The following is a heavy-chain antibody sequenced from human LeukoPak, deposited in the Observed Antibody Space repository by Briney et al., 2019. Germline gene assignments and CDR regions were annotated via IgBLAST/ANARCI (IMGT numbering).Heavy chain of an antibody. CDR2: MNPNSGNT. CDR3: ARDRGSGTFDY. CDR1: GYTFTSYG. Sequence: ASVKVSCKASGYTFTSYGISWVRQAPGQGLEWMGWMNPNSGNTGYAQKFQGRVTITRNTSISTAYMELSSLRSEDTAVYYCARDRGSGTFDYWGRGTLVTVSS. D-gene: IGHD1-26*01. J-gene: IGHJ4*02. V-gene: IGHV1-8*01.